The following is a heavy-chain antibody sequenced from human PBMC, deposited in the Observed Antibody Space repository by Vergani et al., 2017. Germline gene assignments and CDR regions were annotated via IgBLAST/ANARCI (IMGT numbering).Heavy chain of an antibody. CDR3: SRLGYCSSTTCRKAFEF. Sequence: EVQLVESGGGLVQPGGSLRLSCAASGVTFSDHYMDWVRQAPGKGLEWVGRTRNKANSYTTEYAASVKGRFTISRDDSKNSLYLQMNSLKIEDTAVYYCSRLGYCSSTTCRKAFEFWGQGTMVTVS. V-gene: IGHV3-72*01. D-gene: IGHD2-2*01. J-gene: IGHJ3*01. CDR1: GVTFSDHY. CDR2: TRNKANSYTT.